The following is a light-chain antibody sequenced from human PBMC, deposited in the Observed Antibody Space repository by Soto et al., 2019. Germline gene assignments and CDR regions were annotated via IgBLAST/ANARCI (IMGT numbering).Light chain of an antibody. CDR2: AAS. J-gene: IGKJ4*01. CDR1: QDISNY. V-gene: IGKV1-39*01. Sequence: GDRVTITCQASQDISNYLNWYQQKPGKAPKLLIYAASSLQSGVPSRFSGSGSGTDFTLTISSLQPEDFATYYCQQSYSTPFTFGGGTKVDIK. CDR3: QQSYSTPFT.